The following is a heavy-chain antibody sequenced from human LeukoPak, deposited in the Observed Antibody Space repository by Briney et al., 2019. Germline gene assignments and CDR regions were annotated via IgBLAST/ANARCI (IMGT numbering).Heavy chain of an antibody. Sequence: SETLSLTCTVSGGSISSYYWSWIRQTPGRGLEWIGYIYYSGSTNYNPSLKSRVNISVDTSKNQFSLKLSSVSAADTALYYCASLYCSSTSCYLFHWGQGTLVTVSS. V-gene: IGHV4-59*08. J-gene: IGHJ4*02. CDR1: GGSISSYY. D-gene: IGHD2-2*01. CDR2: IYYSGST. CDR3: ASLYCSSTSCYLFH.